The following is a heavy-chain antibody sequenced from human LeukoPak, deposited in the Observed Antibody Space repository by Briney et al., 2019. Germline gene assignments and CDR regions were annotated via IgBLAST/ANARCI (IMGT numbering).Heavy chain of an antibody. Sequence: ASVKVSCKASGYTFTDYYMHWVRQAPGQGLEWMGWINPNSGGTNYAQKFQGRVTMTRDTSISTAYMELNRLRSDDTAVYYCARRNYDSSGYMFGPWGQGTLVTVSS. CDR2: INPNSGGT. CDR3: ARRNYDSSGYMFGP. V-gene: IGHV1-2*02. CDR1: GYTFTDYY. J-gene: IGHJ5*02. D-gene: IGHD3-22*01.